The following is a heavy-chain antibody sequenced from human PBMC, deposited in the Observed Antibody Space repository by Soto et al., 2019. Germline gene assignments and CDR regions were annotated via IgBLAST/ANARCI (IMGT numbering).Heavy chain of an antibody. CDR2: INPNSGGT. Sequence: GASVKVSCKASGYTFTGYYMHWVRQASGQRLEWMGWINPNSGGTDYAQNFQGRIIMTRDTSITTAYMDLSRLTSDDTAVYYCARAGSSSIRYGFDPWGQGTLVTVSS. D-gene: IGHD6-13*01. J-gene: IGHJ5*02. CDR3: ARAGSSSIRYGFDP. V-gene: IGHV1-2*02. CDR1: GYTFTGYY.